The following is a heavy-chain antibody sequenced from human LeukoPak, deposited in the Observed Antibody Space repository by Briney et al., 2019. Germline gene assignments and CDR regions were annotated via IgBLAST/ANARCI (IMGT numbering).Heavy chain of an antibody. V-gene: IGHV1-24*01. CDR2: FDPEDGET. J-gene: IGHJ4*02. Sequence: GASVKVSCKASGYTFTSYYMYWVRQAPGQGLEWMGGFDPEDGETIYAQKFQGRVTMTEDTSTDTAYMELSSLRSEDTAVYYCATGSCSTSCYFDYWGQGTLVTVSS. CDR1: GYTFTSYY. D-gene: IGHD2-2*01. CDR3: ATGSCSTSCYFDY.